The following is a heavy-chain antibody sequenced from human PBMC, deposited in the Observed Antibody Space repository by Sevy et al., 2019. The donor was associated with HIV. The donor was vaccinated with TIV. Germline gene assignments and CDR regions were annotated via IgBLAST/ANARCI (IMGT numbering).Heavy chain of an antibody. CDR2: IWYDGSNE. V-gene: IGHV3-33*06. CDR1: GFSFRTYA. J-gene: IGHJ4*02. CDR3: VNYVGVGSTRRYADY. Sequence: GGSLRLSCAASGFSFRTYAMHWVRQAPGKGLEWVAGIWYDGSNENHADSVKGRFTISRDNSKNTLYLQMNSLRAEDTAVYYCVNYVGVGSTRRYADYWGQGTLVTVSS. D-gene: IGHD1-26*01.